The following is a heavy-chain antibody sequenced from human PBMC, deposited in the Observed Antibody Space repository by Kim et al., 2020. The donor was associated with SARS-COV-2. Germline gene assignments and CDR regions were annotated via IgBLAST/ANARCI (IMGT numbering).Heavy chain of an antibody. D-gene: IGHD3-10*01. J-gene: IGHJ4*02. CDR3: ARDGEGSGTVMCDS. V-gene: IGHV3-21*01. Sequence: ADAPKGRFTISRDNAENSLYLQMNSLRVEDTAVYYCARDGEGSGTVMCDSGGQGTQVTVSS.